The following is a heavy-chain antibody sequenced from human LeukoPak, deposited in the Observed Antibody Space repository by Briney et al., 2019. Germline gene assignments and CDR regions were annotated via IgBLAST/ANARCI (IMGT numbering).Heavy chain of an antibody. J-gene: IGHJ4*02. CDR1: GFTFSSYA. V-gene: IGHV3-23*01. Sequence: TGGSLRLSCAASGFTFSSYAMTWVRQAPGKGLEWVSGISGGGGSTYYADSMKGRFTISRDNSENTLYLQMNSLRAEDTAVYYCAKVLSSGGHWFDYWGQGSLVTVSS. D-gene: IGHD6-19*01. CDR2: ISGGGGST. CDR3: AKVLSSGGHWFDY.